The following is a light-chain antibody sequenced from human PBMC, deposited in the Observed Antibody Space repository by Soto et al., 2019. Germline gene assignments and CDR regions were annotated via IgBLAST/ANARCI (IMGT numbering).Light chain of an antibody. CDR3: LQDYNYPQLT. CDR2: AAS. J-gene: IGKJ4*01. V-gene: IGKV1-6*01. CDR1: QGIRND. Sequence: AIQMTQSPSSLSASVGDRVTITCRASQGIRNDLGWYQQKPGKAPKLLIYAASSLQSGAPSRFSGSGSGKDFSLTISSLQPEDFATYYCLQDYNYPQLTFGGGTKVEIK.